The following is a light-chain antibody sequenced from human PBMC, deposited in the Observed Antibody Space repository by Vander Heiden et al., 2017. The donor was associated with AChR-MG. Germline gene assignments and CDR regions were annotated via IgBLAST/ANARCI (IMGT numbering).Light chain of an antibody. CDR2: STN. J-gene: IGLJ3*02. V-gene: IGLV8-61*01. Sequence: QTVVTQEPSFSVSPGGTVSLTLGLSSGPVSTSYYPRWYQQTPGQAPRTIIYSTNTRSSGVPDRFSGSILGNKAALTITGAQADDESDYYCVLYMGSGSWVFGGGTKLTVL. CDR3: VLYMGSGSWV. CDR1: SGPVSTSYY.